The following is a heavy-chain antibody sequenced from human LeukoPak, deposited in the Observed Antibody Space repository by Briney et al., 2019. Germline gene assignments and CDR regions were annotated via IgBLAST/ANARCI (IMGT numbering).Heavy chain of an antibody. J-gene: IGHJ3*02. CDR1: GGSFSGYY. D-gene: IGHD2-15*01. Sequence: SETLSLTCAVYGGSFSGYYWSWIRQPPGKGLEWIGEINHSGSTNYNPSLKSRVTISVDTSKNQFSLKLSSVTAADTAVYYCAREVVVLHAFDIWGQGTMVTVSS. CDR3: AREVVVLHAFDI. CDR2: INHSGST. V-gene: IGHV4-34*01.